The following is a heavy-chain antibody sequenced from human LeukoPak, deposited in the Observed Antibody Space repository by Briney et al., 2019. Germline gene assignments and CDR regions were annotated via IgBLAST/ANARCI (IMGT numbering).Heavy chain of an antibody. J-gene: IGHJ4*02. D-gene: IGHD3-22*01. V-gene: IGHV3-23*01. Sequence: GGSLRLSCAASGFTFSSYAMSWVRQAPGKGLEWVSAISGSGGSTYYADSVKGRFTISRDNSKNRLYLQMNSLRAEDTAVYYCAPPPPYYYDSSGYFDYWGQGTLVTVSS. CDR3: APPPPYYYDSSGYFDY. CDR1: GFTFSSYA. CDR2: ISGSGGST.